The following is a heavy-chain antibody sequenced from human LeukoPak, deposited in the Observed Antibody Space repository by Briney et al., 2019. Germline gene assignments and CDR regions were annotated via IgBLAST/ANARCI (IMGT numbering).Heavy chain of an antibody. CDR3: ARGPPDCSSTSCYASDAFDI. V-gene: IGHV4-34*01. J-gene: IGHJ3*02. D-gene: IGHD2-2*01. Sequence: SETLSLTCAVYGGSFSGYYWSWIRQPPGKGLEWIGEINHSGSTNYNPSLKSRVTISVDTSKNQFSLKLSSVTAADTAVYYCARGPPDCSSTSCYASDAFDIWGQGTMVTVSS. CDR2: INHSGST. CDR1: GGSFSGYY.